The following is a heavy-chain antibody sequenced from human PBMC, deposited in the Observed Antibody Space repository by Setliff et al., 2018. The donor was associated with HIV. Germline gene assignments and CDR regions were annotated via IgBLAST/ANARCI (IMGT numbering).Heavy chain of an antibody. CDR2: INPNTGDT. CDR3: VRAEYYSDFIGYWEYFDF. J-gene: IGHJ4*02. D-gene: IGHD3-22*01. V-gene: IGHV1-2*02. Sequence: GASVKVSCKASGYTFTDYFLHWVRQAPGQGLEWMGYINPNTGDTNSAQKFQGRVTVTRDTSISSVYMELSRLRSDDSAVYYCVRAEYYSDFIGYWEYFDFWGQGTLVTVSS. CDR1: GYTFTDYF.